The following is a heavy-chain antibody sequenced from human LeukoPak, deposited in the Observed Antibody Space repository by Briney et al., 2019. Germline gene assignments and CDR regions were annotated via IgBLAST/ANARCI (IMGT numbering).Heavy chain of an antibody. V-gene: IGHV3-23*01. CDR1: GFTFSNYA. D-gene: IGHD3-16*01. Sequence: TGGSLRLSCAASGFTFSNYAMPWVRQAPGKGLEWVSTISGSGDSTYYSDSVKGRFTISRDNSENTLYLQLSSLRAEDTAVYYCAKGGWGTVLDYWGQGTLVTVSP. J-gene: IGHJ4*02. CDR3: AKGGWGTVLDY. CDR2: ISGSGDST.